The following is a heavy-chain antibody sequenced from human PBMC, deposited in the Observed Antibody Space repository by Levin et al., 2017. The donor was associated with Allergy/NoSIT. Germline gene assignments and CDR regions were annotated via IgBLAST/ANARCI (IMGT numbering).Heavy chain of an antibody. D-gene: IGHD2-15*01. J-gene: IGHJ4*02. CDR2: ISASGLNT. Sequence: GESLKISCAASGFTFSSYDMHWVRQAPGKGLEWVSAISASGLNTYYADSVKGRFTISRDNSKSTLSLQMNSLRVEDTAIYSCAKRHCSGGTCFPLDYFGQGTLVTVSS. V-gene: IGHV3-23*01. CDR1: GFTFSSYD. CDR3: AKRHCSGGTCFPLDY.